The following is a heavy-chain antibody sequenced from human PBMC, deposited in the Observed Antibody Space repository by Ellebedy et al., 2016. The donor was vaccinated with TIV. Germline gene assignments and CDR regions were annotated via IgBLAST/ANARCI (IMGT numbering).Heavy chain of an antibody. CDR1: GFTFSSSV. CDR3: ARSDHYRLDY. D-gene: IGHD3-10*01. V-gene: IGHV3-23*01. J-gene: IGHJ4*02. CDR2: ISRTGDKT. Sequence: PGGSLRLSCAASGFTFSSSVMGWVRQAPGKGLEWVSTISRTGDKTYYADSVKGRFTISRDNAKKFLYLQMNSLRDEDTAVYYCARSDHYRLDYWGQGNLVTVSS.